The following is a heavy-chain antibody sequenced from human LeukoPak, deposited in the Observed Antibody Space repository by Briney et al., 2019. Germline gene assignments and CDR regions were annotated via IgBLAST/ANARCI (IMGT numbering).Heavy chain of an antibody. D-gene: IGHD1-1*01. J-gene: IGHJ4*02. V-gene: IGHV3-48*03. CDR1: GFTISSNE. Sequence: GGSLRFSCEASGFTISSNELDWVGQAPGKGLKGVSHISVSGETKNYAESVKGRFTISRDNAKNLLYLQMNSLRAEDTAVYYCARDQGGTRLDWGQGTLVTVSS. CDR2: ISVSGETK. CDR3: ARDQGGTRLD.